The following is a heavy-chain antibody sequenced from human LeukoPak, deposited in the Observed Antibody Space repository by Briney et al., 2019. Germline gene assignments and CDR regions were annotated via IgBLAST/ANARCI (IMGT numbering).Heavy chain of an antibody. Sequence: PGGSLRLSCAASGFTFGSYAMHWVRQAPGKGLEYVSATSSNGGSTYYANSVKGRFTISRDNSKNTLYLQMGSLRVEDMAVYFCARGEEPWTSSWLKYWGQGTLVTVSS. D-gene: IGHD6-13*01. CDR2: TSSNGGST. CDR1: GFTFGSYA. J-gene: IGHJ4*02. CDR3: ARGEEPWTSSWLKY. V-gene: IGHV3-64*01.